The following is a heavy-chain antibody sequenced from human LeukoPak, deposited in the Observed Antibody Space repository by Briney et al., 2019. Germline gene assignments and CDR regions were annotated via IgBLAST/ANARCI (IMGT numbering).Heavy chain of an antibody. CDR1: GFTFSSYA. J-gene: IGHJ4*02. Sequence: GGSLRLSCAASGFTFSSYAMSWVRQAPGKGLEWVSAISGSGGSTYYADSVKGRFTISRDNSKNTLYLQMNSLRAEDTALYYCAKVGIVAGRVSYYFDYWGQGTLVTVSS. V-gene: IGHV3-23*01. D-gene: IGHD6-19*01. CDR3: AKVGIVAGRVSYYFDY. CDR2: ISGSGGST.